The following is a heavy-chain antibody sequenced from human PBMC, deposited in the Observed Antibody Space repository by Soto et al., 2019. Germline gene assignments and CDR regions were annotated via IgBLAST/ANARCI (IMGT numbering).Heavy chain of an antibody. V-gene: IGHV4-38-2*01. Sequence: SETLSLTCAVSGDSISNGYHWAWIRQPPGKGLEWVGYIHYSGSTYHHPSLKSRVTISVDTSKIQFSLRLSSVTAAATAVYYCARLKAEDRLLHRGAVHIWGQGTMVTVSS. J-gene: IGHJ3*02. CDR3: ARLKAEDRLLHRGAVHI. CDR1: GDSISNGYH. D-gene: IGHD2-2*02. CDR2: IHYSGST.